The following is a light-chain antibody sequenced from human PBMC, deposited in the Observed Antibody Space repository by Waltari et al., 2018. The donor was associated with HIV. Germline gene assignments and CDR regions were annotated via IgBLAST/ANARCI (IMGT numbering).Light chain of an antibody. J-gene: IGKJ3*01. CDR1: QNINSW. CDR3: QQYNIDCYT. Sequence: DIRMTQSPSTLSASVGDRVTITCRASQNINSWLAWYQQRPGKAPRLLIHKASNLEFGVPSRFSGGGSGTEFNLTIDSLQPEDFATYYCQQYNIDCYTFGQGTKV. V-gene: IGKV1-5*03. CDR2: KAS.